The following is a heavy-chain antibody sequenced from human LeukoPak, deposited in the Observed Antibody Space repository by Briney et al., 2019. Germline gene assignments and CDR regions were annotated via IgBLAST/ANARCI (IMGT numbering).Heavy chain of an antibody. CDR3: AREETGWFDP. Sequence: SETLSLTCTVSGGSISGYYWTWIRQPPGKGLEWIGCIHYSGSTNYNPSLKSRVTISVDTSKNQFSLKLSSVTAADTAVYYCAREETGWFDPWGQGTLVTVSS. CDR2: IHYSGST. D-gene: IGHD7-27*01. J-gene: IGHJ5*02. V-gene: IGHV4-59*12. CDR1: GGSISGYY.